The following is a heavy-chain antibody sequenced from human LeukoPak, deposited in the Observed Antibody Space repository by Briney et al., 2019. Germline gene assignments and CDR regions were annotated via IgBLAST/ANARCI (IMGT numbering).Heavy chain of an antibody. D-gene: IGHD4-17*01. V-gene: IGHV3-20*04. J-gene: IGHJ4*02. CDR3: ARDGAYGDYDTIDY. Sequence: EGSLRLSCAASGFTFDDYGMSWVRQAPGKGLEWVSGINWNGGSTGYADSVKGRFTISRDNAKNSLYLQMNSLRAEDTALYYCARDGAYGDYDTIDYWGQGTLVTVSS. CDR2: INWNGGST. CDR1: GFTFDDYG.